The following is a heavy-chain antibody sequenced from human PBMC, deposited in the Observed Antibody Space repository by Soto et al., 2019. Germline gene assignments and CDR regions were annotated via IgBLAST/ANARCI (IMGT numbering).Heavy chain of an antibody. J-gene: IGHJ4*02. CDR3: ARAYCGGDCPPDY. D-gene: IGHD2-21*02. CDR1: GFTFSSYA. V-gene: IGHV3-30-3*01. CDR2: ISYDGSNK. Sequence: ESGGGVVQPGRSLRLSCAASGFTFSSYAMHWVRQAPGKGPEWVAVISYDGSNKYYADSVKGRFTISRDNSKNTLYLQMNSLRAEDTTVYYCARAYCGGDCPPDYWGQGTLVTVSS.